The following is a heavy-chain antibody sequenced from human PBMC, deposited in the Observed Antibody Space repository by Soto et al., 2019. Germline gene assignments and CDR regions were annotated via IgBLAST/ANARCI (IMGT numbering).Heavy chain of an antibody. CDR1: GDSVSSNSAA. Sequence: QVQLQQSGPGLVKPSQTLSLTCAISGDSVSSNSAAWNWIRQSPSRGLEWLGRTYYRSKWYNDYAVTVKSRITINPDTSKNQFSLQLNSVTPEDTAVYYCAREGGSTSLGYYYGMDVWGQGTTVTVSS. V-gene: IGHV6-1*01. D-gene: IGHD2-2*01. CDR2: TYYRSKWYN. J-gene: IGHJ6*02. CDR3: AREGGSTSLGYYYGMDV.